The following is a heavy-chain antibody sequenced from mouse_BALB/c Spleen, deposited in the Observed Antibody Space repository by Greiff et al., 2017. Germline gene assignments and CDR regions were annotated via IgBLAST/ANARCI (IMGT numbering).Heavy chain of an antibody. J-gene: IGHJ2*01. CDR1: GFNIKDYY. Sequence: VQLQQSGAELVRPGALVKLSCKASGFNIKDYYMHWVKQRPEQGLEWIGWIDPENGNTIYDPKFQGKASITADTSSNTAYLQLSSLTSEDTAVYYCASITTVVAPFDYWGQGTTLTVSS. V-gene: IGHV14-1*02. CDR2: IDPENGNT. D-gene: IGHD1-1*01. CDR3: ASITTVVAPFDY.